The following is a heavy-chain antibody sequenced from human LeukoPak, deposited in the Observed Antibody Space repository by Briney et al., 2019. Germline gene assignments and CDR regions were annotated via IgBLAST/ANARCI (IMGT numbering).Heavy chain of an antibody. J-gene: IGHJ4*02. V-gene: IGHV3-11*06. Sequence: GGSLRLSCAASGFTFSAYYMNWIRQAPGKGLEWVSYVSTTSSYTNYADSVKGRFTISRDDAKNSLYLQMNSLRADDTAVYYCARDRSGGYFDYWGQGTLVTVSS. D-gene: IGHD3-10*01. CDR2: VSTTSSYT. CDR3: ARDRSGGYFDY. CDR1: GFTFSAYY.